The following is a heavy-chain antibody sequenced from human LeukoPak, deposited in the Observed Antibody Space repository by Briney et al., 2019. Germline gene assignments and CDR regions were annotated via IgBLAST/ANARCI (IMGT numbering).Heavy chain of an antibody. J-gene: IGHJ4*02. CDR1: GFTFGDYA. D-gene: IGHD3-10*01. Sequence: PGRSLRLSCTASGFTFGDYAMSWFRQAPGKGLEWVGFIRSKAYGGTTEYAGSLKGRFTISRDDSKSIAYLQMNSLKTEDTAVYYCTRPYYGSGSYYDYFDYWGQGTLVTVSS. V-gene: IGHV3-49*03. CDR2: IRSKAYGGTT. CDR3: TRPYYGSGSYYDYFDY.